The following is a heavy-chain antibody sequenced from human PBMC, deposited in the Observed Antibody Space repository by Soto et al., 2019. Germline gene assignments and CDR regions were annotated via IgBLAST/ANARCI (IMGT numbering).Heavy chain of an antibody. CDR2: LDPEDDET. Sequence: ASVKVSCTVSGYSLSELSIHWVRQVPGKGLEWMGGLDPEDDETVYAQRFQGRLTVTEDTSTDTASLEMSSLRSDDTAVYYCVTGAAAATDAFDVWGQGTMVTVSS. V-gene: IGHV1-24*01. CDR3: VTGAAAATDAFDV. CDR1: GYSLSELS. D-gene: IGHD6-25*01. J-gene: IGHJ3*01.